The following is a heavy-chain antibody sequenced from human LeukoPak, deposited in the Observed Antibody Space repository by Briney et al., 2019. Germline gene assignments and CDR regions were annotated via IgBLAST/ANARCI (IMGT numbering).Heavy chain of an antibody. Sequence: GASVKVSCKASGYSFTTYGLTWVRQAPGQGLEWMGWISGYNADTKYAQKVQGRVTMHTDTSTRTAYMELRSLRSDDTAVYYCARVWSPYYYYYMDVWGKGTTVTVSS. CDR2: ISGYNADT. J-gene: IGHJ6*03. CDR3: ARVWSPYYYYYMDV. D-gene: IGHD3-10*01. CDR1: GYSFTTYG. V-gene: IGHV1-18*04.